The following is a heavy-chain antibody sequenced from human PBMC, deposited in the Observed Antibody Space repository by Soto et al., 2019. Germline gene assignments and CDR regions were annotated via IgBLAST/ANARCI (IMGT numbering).Heavy chain of an antibody. CDR2: ISYDGSNK. V-gene: IGHV3-30*04. D-gene: IGHD4-17*01. Sequence: GGSLRLSCAASGFTFSSYAMHWVRQAPGKGLEWVAGISYDGSNKYYADSVKGRFTISRDNSKNTLYLQMNSLRAEDSAVYCGAGDYGGRGGASFDIWGQGTMVTVSS. J-gene: IGHJ3*02. CDR1: GFTFSSYA. CDR3: AGDYGGRGGASFDI.